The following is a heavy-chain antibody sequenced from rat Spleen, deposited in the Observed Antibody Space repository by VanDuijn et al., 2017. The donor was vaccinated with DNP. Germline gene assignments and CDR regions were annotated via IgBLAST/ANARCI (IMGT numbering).Heavy chain of an antibody. V-gene: IGHV5-29*01. Sequence: EVRLVESDGGLVQPGRSLKLSCSASGFTFTDYNMAWVRQTPTGGLEWVATISYDDSNNYYRDSVKGRFSLSRDNARSTLYLQVNSLRSEDTATYYCAREGTTRVPLPFTYWGQGTLVTVSS. CDR3: AREGTTRVPLPFTY. CDR1: GFTFTDYN. D-gene: IGHD1-4*01. CDR2: ISYDDSNN. J-gene: IGHJ3*01.